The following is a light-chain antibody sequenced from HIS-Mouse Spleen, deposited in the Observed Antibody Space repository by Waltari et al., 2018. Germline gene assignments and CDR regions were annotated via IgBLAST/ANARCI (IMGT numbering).Light chain of an antibody. Sequence: SYELTQPPSVSVSPGQTASITCSGDKLGDKYGCWYQQKPGQSPVLVIYQDSKRPSGIPERFSGSNSGNTATLTISGTQAMDEADYYCQAWDSSYSVFGGGTKLTVL. CDR2: QDS. CDR3: QAWDSSYSV. J-gene: IGLJ2*01. V-gene: IGLV3-1*01. CDR1: KLGDKY.